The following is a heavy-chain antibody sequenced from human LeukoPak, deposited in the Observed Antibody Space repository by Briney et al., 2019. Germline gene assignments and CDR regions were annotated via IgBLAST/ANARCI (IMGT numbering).Heavy chain of an antibody. V-gene: IGHV3-21*01. CDR2: ISSSSSYI. CDR1: GFTFSSYS. J-gene: IGHJ4*02. Sequence: GGSLRLSCAASGFTFSSYSMNWVRQVPGKGLEWVSSISSSSSYIYYADSVKGRFTISRDNAKNSLYLQMNSLRAEDTAVYYCAGAVAGKGVYVYWGQGTLVTVSS. D-gene: IGHD6-19*01. CDR3: AGAVAGKGVYVY.